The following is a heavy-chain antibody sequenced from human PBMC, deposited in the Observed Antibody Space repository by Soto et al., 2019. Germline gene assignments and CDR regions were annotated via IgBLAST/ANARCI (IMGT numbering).Heavy chain of an antibody. CDR1: GVSISNFY. CDR2: INKSGTT. Sequence: SETLSLTCSVSGVSISNFYWSWIRQPPGKGLEWIADINKSGTTQHNPSLKSRVTISLDTSKNQFSLNLSSVTAADTAVYYCARTHIVLMVYARYFDYWGQGTLVTVSS. J-gene: IGHJ4*02. CDR3: ARTHIVLMVYARYFDY. D-gene: IGHD2-8*01. V-gene: IGHV4-59*12.